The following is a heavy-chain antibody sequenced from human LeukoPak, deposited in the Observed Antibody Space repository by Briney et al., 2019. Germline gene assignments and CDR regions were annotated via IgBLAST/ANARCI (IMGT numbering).Heavy chain of an antibody. Sequence: SQTLSLTCAISGDSVDSNTAAWNWIRQSPSRGLEWLGRTYYRSKWFNDYAMSVKGRMTINPDTSKNQFSLQLNSVTPEDTAVYYCAREHHELELYYFHSWGQGTLVIVPS. D-gene: IGHD1-7*01. CDR3: AREHHELELYYFHS. V-gene: IGHV6-1*01. J-gene: IGHJ4*02. CDR2: TYYRSKWFN. CDR1: GDSVDSNTAA.